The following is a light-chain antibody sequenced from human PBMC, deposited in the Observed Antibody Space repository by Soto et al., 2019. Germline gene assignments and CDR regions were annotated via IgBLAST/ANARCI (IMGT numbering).Light chain of an antibody. J-gene: IGKJ4*01. V-gene: IGKV3-15*01. CDR1: QSVGSN. CDR3: QQYNNWTPRS. CDR2: GAS. Sequence: EIVMTQSPATLSVSPGERATLSCRASQSVGSNLAWYQQKPGQTPRLLIYGASTRATGIPARFSGSGSGTEFTLAISSLQSEDFAIYYCQQYNNWTPRSFGGGTKVEIK.